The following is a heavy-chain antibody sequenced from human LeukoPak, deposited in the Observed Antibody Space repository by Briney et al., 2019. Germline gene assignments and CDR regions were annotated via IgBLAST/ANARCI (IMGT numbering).Heavy chain of an antibody. Sequence: PGRSLRLSCAASGFTFSSYGMHWVRQALGKGLEWVAVIWYDGSNKYYADSVKGRFTISRDNSKNTLYLQMNSLRAEDTAVYYCARDGSGTRYYYMDVWGKGTTVNVSS. CDR3: ARDGSGTRYYYMDV. J-gene: IGHJ6*03. CDR1: GFTFSSYG. D-gene: IGHD3-10*01. CDR2: IWYDGSNK. V-gene: IGHV3-33*01.